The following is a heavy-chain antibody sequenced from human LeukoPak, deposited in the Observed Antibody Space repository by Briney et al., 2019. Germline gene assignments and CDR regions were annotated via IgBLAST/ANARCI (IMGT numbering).Heavy chain of an antibody. CDR2: IKTKGDGGAT. CDR3: AMAGYTDGPFDFDY. J-gene: IGHJ4*02. D-gene: IGHD5-18*01. Sequence: GGSLRLSCTASGFTISNDWMIWVRQAPGKGLEWVGRIKTKGDGGATDYAAPAKGRFTISRDDSKNMLFLQMNSLRADDTAVYYCAMAGYTDGPFDFDYWGQGTLVTVSS. V-gene: IGHV3-15*01. CDR1: GFTISNDW.